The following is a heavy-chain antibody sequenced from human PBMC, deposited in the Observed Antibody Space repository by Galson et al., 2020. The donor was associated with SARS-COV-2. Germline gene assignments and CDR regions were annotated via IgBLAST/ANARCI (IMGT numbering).Heavy chain of an antibody. D-gene: IGHD2-2*01. Sequence: SETLSLTCTVSGDSIRSSSYYWGWIRQPPGKGLEWIGSIFYTGNTYYTPSLKSRVTISADMSKNHFSLKLSSVTAADTAVYYCARHGATRNGFDIWGQGTKVTVSS. CDR3: ARHGATRNGFDI. CDR2: IFYTGNT. V-gene: IGHV4-39*01. J-gene: IGHJ3*02. CDR1: GDSIRSSSYY.